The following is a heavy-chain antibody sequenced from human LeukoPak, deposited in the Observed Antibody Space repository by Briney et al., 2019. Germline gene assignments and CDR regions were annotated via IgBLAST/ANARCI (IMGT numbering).Heavy chain of an antibody. CDR1: GASISRYY. CDR2: IHYGGST. V-gene: IGHV4-59*07. Sequence: SDTLSLTCTLSGASISRYYWSLMRQPPPKGLEWIGYIHYGGSTNYNPSLKSRVTISVDTSKNQFSLNLNSVTAADTALYYCACGTYYYFDYWGQGTLVTVSS. D-gene: IGHD1-26*01. J-gene: IGHJ4*02. CDR3: ACGTYYYFDY.